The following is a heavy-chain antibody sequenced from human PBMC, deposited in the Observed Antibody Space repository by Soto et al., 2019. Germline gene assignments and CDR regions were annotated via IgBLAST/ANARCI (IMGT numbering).Heavy chain of an antibody. CDR3: ARDKAMDRGIDY. J-gene: IGHJ4*02. Sequence: LSLTCTVSGGSISSGDYYWSWIRQPPGKGLEWIGYIYYSGSTYYNPSLKSRVTISVDTSKNQFSLKLSSVTAADTAVYYCARDKAMDRGIDYWGQGTLVTVSS. V-gene: IGHV4-30-4*01. CDR2: IYYSGST. D-gene: IGHD3-10*01. CDR1: GGSISSGDYY.